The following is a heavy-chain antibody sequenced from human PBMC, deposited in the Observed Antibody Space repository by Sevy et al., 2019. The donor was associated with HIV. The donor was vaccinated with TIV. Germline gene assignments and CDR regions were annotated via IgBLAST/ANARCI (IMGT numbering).Heavy chain of an antibody. Sequence: GGSLRLSCAASGFTFSSYWMSWVRQAPGKGLEWVANIKQDGSEKYYVDSVKGRFTISRDNAKNSLNLQMNSLRAEDTAVYYCARGGGPSITIFGVVPELFDYWGQGTLVTVSS. CDR1: GFTFSSYW. CDR2: IKQDGSEK. J-gene: IGHJ4*02. V-gene: IGHV3-7*01. D-gene: IGHD3-3*01. CDR3: ARGGGPSITIFGVVPELFDY.